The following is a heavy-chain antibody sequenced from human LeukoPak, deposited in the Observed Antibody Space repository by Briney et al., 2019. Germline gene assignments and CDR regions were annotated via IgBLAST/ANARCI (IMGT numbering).Heavy chain of an antibody. V-gene: IGHV1-2*02. Sequence: ASVKVSCKASGYTFTDYYIHWVRQAPGQGLEWMGWINPNSGGTNYAQKFQGRVTMTRDTSISTAYMELSRLRSDDTAVYYCARESTVAAAGTVWFDPWGQGTLVTVSS. CDR2: INPNSGGT. CDR3: ARESTVAAAGTVWFDP. J-gene: IGHJ5*02. D-gene: IGHD6-13*01. CDR1: GYTFTDYY.